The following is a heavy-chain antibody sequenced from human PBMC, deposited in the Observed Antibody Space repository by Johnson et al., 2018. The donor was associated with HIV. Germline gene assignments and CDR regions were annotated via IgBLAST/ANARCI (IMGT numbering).Heavy chain of an antibody. V-gene: IGHV3-7*01. CDR1: GLIFRTYW. CDR3: ARERGYSSVLWKLSEAAFDI. Sequence: VQLVESGGGLVQPGGSLRLSCGGSGLIFRTYWMSWVRQAPGEGLEWVANINQDGTEKYYADSMRGRFTISRDNTKNSLYLEMNSLRAEDTAVYYCARERGYSSVLWKLSEAAFDIWGQGTMVTVSS. D-gene: IGHD6-19*01. CDR2: INQDGTEK. J-gene: IGHJ3*02.